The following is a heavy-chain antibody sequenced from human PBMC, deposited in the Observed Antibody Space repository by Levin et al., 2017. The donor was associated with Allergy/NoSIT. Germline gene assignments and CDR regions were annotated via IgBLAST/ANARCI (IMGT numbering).Heavy chain of an antibody. J-gene: IGHJ6*02. CDR3: ARHLRGDDLKSYYYYGMDV. CDR1: GDSISSYY. D-gene: IGHD2-21*02. CDR2: LYDSGST. V-gene: IGHV4-59*08. Sequence: SQTLSLTCTVSGDSISSYYWSWIRQPPGKGLEWLGYLYDSGSTNYNPSLKSRVTISRDTSKNQFSLKVSSVTAADTAVYFCARHLRGDDLKSYYYYGMDVWGQGTTVTVSS.